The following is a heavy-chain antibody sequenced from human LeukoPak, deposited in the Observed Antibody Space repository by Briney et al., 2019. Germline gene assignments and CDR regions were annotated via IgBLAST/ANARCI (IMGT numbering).Heavy chain of an antibody. V-gene: IGHV3-21*01. D-gene: IGHD6-13*01. CDR1: GFTFSSYS. CDR3: ARDARAAAGTFPLDY. J-gene: IGHJ4*02. CDR2: ISSSSSYI. Sequence: GGSLRLSCAASGFTFSSYSMNWVRQAPGKGLEWVSSISSSSSYIYYADSVKGRFTISRDNAKNSPYLQMNSLRAEDTAVYYCARDARAAAGTFPLDYWGQGTLVTVSS.